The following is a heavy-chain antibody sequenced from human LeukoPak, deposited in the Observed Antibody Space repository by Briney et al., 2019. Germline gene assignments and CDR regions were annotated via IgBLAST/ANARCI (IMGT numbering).Heavy chain of an antibody. V-gene: IGHV1-18*01. Sequence: ASVKVSCKASGYTFTSYGISWVRQAPGQGLEWMGWISAYNGNTNYAQKLQGRVTMTTDTSTSTAYMELRSLRSDDTAVYYCARDCSGGSCYRRPSHWFDPWGQGTLVTVSS. CDR2: ISAYNGNT. D-gene: IGHD2-15*01. J-gene: IGHJ5*02. CDR3: ARDCSGGSCYRRPSHWFDP. CDR1: GYTFTSYG.